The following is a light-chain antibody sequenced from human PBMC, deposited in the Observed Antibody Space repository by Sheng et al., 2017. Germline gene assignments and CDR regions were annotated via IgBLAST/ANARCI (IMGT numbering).Light chain of an antibody. J-gene: IGLJ2*01. CDR2: DNN. CDR1: SSNIGTDY. CDR3: GTWDSSLSSVV. Sequence: QSVLTQPPSVSAAPGQKATISCSGSSSNIGTDYVCWYQQFPGTAPKLLIYDNNKRPSGIPDRFSGSRSATSATLGITGLQAGDEADYYCGTWDSSLSSVVFGGGTKLTVL. V-gene: IGLV1-51*01.